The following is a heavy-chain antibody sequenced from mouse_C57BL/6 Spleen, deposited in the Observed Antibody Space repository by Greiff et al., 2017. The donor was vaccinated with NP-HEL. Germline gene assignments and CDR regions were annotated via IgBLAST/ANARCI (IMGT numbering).Heavy chain of an antibody. CDR2: IYPGSGNT. J-gene: IGHJ3*01. V-gene: IGHV1-66*01. CDR1: GYSFTSYY. D-gene: IGHD2-4*01. Sequence: VQLQESGPELVKPGASVKISCKASGYSFTSYYIHWVKQRPGQGLEWIGWIYPGSGNTKYNEKFKGKATLTADTSSSTAYMQLSSLTSEDSAVYYCASPYDYDKAWFAYWGQGTLVTVSA. CDR3: ASPYDYDKAWFAY.